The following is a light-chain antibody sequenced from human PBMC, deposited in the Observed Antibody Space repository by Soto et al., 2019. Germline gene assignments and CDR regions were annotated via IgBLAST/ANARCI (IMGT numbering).Light chain of an antibody. V-gene: IGKV3-11*01. CDR3: QQRSNWPALT. J-gene: IGKJ4*01. CDR1: RSISTY. CDR2: EAL. Sequence: ETVLTQSPATLSLSPGERATLSFMASRSISTYLAWYQQKPGQAPRLLIYEALNRATGIPARFSGSGSGTDFTLTISSLEPEDFAVYYCQQRSNWPALTFGGGTKVDIK.